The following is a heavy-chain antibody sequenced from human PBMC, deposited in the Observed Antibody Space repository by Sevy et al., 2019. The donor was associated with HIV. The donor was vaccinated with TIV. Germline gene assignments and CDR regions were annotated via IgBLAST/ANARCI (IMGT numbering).Heavy chain of an antibody. D-gene: IGHD2-15*01. Sequence: GGSLRLSCVASEFIFNDAWMHWVRQAPGKGLEWVGRIKSNIDGAAIDYAAPVKGRFNISSDDSKNTVFLQMNSLKSEETAVYFCTTKGRDCSGLGCQLSWGQGTQVTVSS. CDR2: IKSNIDGAAI. CDR1: EFIFNDAW. V-gene: IGHV3-15*01. CDR3: TTKGRDCSGLGCQLS. J-gene: IGHJ5*02.